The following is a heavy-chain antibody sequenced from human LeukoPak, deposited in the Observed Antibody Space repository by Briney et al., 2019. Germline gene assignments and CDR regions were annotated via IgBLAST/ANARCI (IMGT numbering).Heavy chain of an antibody. V-gene: IGHV3-23*01. CDR2: ISGSGGST. J-gene: IGHJ4*02. CDR1: GFTFTDYA. CDR3: AKGRCGDSSCWYFDS. D-gene: IGHD6-13*01. Sequence: PGGSLRLSCAVSGFTFTDYAMSWVRQAPGKGLEWVSGISGSGGSTYYADSVKGRLTISRDNSKNTLYLQMNSLRVEDTAIYFCAKGRCGDSSCWYFDSWAKGTRVTVSS.